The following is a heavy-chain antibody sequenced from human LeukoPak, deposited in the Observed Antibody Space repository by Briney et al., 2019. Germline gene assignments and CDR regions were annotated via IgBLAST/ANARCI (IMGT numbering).Heavy chain of an antibody. J-gene: IGHJ4*02. CDR3: AKGYNYAYEY. Sequence: GGSLRLSCAASGFTVSSSYMSWVRQAPGKGPEWVSLIYSGGSTYYAASVKGRFTISRDNSKNTLYLQMNSLRPEDTAVYYCAKGYNYAYEYWGQGTLVTVSS. CDR1: GFTVSSSY. D-gene: IGHD5-18*01. CDR2: IYSGGST. V-gene: IGHV3-53*01.